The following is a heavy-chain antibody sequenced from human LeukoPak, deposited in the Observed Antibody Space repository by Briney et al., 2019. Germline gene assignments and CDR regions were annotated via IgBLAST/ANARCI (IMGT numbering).Heavy chain of an antibody. D-gene: IGHD1-14*01. V-gene: IGHV5-51*01. CDR3: VGRNRYDFEY. Sequence: GESLKICCKGSGYTFTTYWICWVRQMPGKGLEWMALIYPDDSDIRYRPSFQGQVTISADKSMNTAYLQWSSLQASDTAMYYCVGRNRYDFEYWGQGSLVTVSS. CDR1: GYTFTTYW. J-gene: IGHJ4*02. CDR2: IYPDDSDI.